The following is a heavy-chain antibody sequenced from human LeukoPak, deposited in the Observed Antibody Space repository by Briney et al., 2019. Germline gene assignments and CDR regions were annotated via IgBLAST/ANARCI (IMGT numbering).Heavy chain of an antibody. Sequence: ASVKVSCKASGYTFTSYGISWVRQAPGQGLEWMGWISAYNGNTNYAQKLQGRVTMTTDTSTSTAYMELRSLRSDDTAVYYCARTPRFGGNFYYYYMDVWGKGTTVTVSS. CDR2: ISAYNGNT. CDR1: GYTFTSYG. J-gene: IGHJ6*03. D-gene: IGHD4-23*01. V-gene: IGHV1-18*01. CDR3: ARTPRFGGNFYYYYMDV.